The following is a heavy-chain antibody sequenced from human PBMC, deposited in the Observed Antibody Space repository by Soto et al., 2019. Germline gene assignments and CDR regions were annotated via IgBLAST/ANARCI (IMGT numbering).Heavy chain of an antibody. V-gene: IGHV1-8*01. CDR1: GYTFTSYD. CDR2: MNPNSGNT. J-gene: IGHJ3*02. CDR3: ATSYSSSWYPDDAFDI. D-gene: IGHD6-13*01. Sequence: ASVKVSCKASGYTFTSYDINWVRQATGQGLEWMGWMNPNSGNTGYAQKFQGRVTMTRNTSISTAYMELSSLRSEDTAVYYCATSYSSSWYPDDAFDIWGQGTMVNISS.